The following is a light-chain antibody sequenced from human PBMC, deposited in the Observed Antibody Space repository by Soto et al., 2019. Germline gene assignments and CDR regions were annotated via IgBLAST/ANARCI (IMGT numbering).Light chain of an antibody. V-gene: IGLV2-23*02. Sequence: QSALTQPASVSGSPGQLITISCTGTSSDVGSYNLVSWYQQHPGKAPKLMICEVSKRPSGVSNRFSGSKSGNTASLTISGLQSEDEVDYYCCSNAGSRTVFGTGTKVTVL. CDR3: CSNAGSRTV. J-gene: IGLJ1*01. CDR2: EVS. CDR1: SSDVGSYNL.